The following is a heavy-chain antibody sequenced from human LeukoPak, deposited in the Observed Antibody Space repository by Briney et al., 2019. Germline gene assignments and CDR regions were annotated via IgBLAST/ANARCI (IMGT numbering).Heavy chain of an antibody. Sequence: GEPLKISCKASGYSFTSYWIGWVRQMPGKGLEWMGISYPGDSDTKYSPSFQGHFTISADKSISTAYLQWSSLKASATAMYYCAAPPNYDSSGYYGAFDIWGQGTMVTVSS. CDR1: GYSFTSYW. D-gene: IGHD3-22*01. CDR3: AAPPNYDSSGYYGAFDI. CDR2: SYPGDSDT. V-gene: IGHV5-51*01. J-gene: IGHJ3*02.